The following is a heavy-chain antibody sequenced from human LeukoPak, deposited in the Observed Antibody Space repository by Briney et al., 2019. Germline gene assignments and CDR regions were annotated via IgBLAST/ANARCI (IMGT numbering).Heavy chain of an antibody. D-gene: IGHD4-17*01. CDR3: AREAWGTVTDY. CDR2: ISSSSSYT. CDR1: GLTFSDYY. V-gene: IGHV3-11*06. Sequence: GGSLRLSCAASGLTFSDYYMSWIRQAPGKGLEWVSYISSSSSYTNYADSVKGRFTISRDNAKNSLYLQMNSLRAEDTAVYYCAREAWGTVTDYWGQGTLVTVSS. J-gene: IGHJ4*02.